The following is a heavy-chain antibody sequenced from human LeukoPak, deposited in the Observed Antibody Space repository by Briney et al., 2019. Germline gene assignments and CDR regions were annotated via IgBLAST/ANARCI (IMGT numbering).Heavy chain of an antibody. CDR2: ISSSSSYI. D-gene: IGHD1-26*01. CDR1: GFTFSSYS. CDR3: ARQNSGSYSPNFDY. V-gene: IGHV3-21*01. J-gene: IGHJ4*02. Sequence: GGSLRLFCAASGFTFSSYSMNWVRQAPGKGLEWVSSISSSSSYIYYADSVKGRFTISRDNAKNSLYLQMNSLRAEDTAVYYCARQNSGSYSPNFDYWGQGTLVTVSS.